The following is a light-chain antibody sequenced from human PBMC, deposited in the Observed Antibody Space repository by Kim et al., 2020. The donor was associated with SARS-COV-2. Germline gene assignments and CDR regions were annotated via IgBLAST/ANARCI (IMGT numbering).Light chain of an antibody. J-gene: IGKJ4*02. Sequence: ETVMTQSPATLSLSPGERATLSCRASQSVGSYLVWYQQKPGQAPRLLIYGASTRATDIPDRFSGSGSGTEFTLTISSLQSEDFAVYYCQQHNSWPLTFGGGTKVDIK. CDR2: GAS. CDR3: QQHNSWPLT. V-gene: IGKV3-15*01. CDR1: QSVGSY.